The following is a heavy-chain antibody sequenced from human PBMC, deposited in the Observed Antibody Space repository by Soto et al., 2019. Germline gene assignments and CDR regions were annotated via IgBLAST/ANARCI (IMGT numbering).Heavy chain of an antibody. CDR2: ISGSGGST. CDR3: AKANVYYYDSSGQLGGV. V-gene: IGHV3-23*01. Sequence: GGSLRLSCAASGFTFSSYAMSWVRQAPGKGLEWVSAISGSGGSTYYADSVKGRFTISRDNSKNTLYLQMNSLRAEDTAVYYCAKANVYYYDSSGQLGGVWGQGTTVTVSS. D-gene: IGHD3-22*01. J-gene: IGHJ6*02. CDR1: GFTFSSYA.